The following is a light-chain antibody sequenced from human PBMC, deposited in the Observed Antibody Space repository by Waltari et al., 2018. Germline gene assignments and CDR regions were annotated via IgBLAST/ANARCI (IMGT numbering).Light chain of an antibody. V-gene: IGKV3-11*02. CDR2: DAS. J-gene: IGKJ4*01. CDR3: QRRSDWLLT. Sequence: SGRARQCVSSYSSWYQQKSGQAPRLPIYDASNRATGIPARVSGCGSGRDFTLTISSLEPEDFAVYYCQRRSDWLLTFGGGTKVGIK. CDR1: QCVSSY.